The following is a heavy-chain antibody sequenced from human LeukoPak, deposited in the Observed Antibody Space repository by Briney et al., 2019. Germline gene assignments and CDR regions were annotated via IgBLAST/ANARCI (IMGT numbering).Heavy chain of an antibody. V-gene: IGHV3-74*01. J-gene: IGHJ5*02. CDR3: GRGIGGGFDP. Sequence: GGSLRLSCAASGFTFSSYWMHWVRQAPGKGLVWVSRIKNDGSSTGYADSVKGRFTISRDNAKNTLYLQMNSLRAEDTAVYYCGRGIGGGFDPWGQGTLVTVSS. CDR1: GFTFSSYW. D-gene: IGHD1-26*01. CDR2: IKNDGSST.